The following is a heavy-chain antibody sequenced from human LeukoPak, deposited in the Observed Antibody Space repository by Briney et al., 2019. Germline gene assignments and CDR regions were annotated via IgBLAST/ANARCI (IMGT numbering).Heavy chain of an antibody. CDR2: INSDGSST. CDR3: AKGGYSYGIEVDY. Sequence: PGGSLRLSCAASGFTFSSYWMHWVRQAPGKGLVWVSRINSDGSSTSYADSVKGRFTISRDNSKNSLYLQMNSLRTEDTALYYCAKGGYSYGIEVDYWGQGTLVTVSS. J-gene: IGHJ4*02. CDR1: GFTFSSYW. D-gene: IGHD5-18*01. V-gene: IGHV3-74*01.